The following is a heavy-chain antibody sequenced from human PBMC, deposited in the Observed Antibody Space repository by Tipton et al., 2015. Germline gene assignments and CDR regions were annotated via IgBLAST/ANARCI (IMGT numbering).Heavy chain of an antibody. D-gene: IGHD5-12*01. Sequence: LRLSCTVSGGSVSSGSYYWSWIRQPPGKGLEWIGYIYYSGSTNYNPSLKSRVTISVDTSKNQFSLKLSSVTAADTAVYYCARRSTASGPPGMFDPWGQGTLVTVSS. J-gene: IGHJ5*02. CDR3: ARRSTASGPPGMFDP. CDR1: GGSVSSGSYY. CDR2: IYYSGST. V-gene: IGHV4-61*01.